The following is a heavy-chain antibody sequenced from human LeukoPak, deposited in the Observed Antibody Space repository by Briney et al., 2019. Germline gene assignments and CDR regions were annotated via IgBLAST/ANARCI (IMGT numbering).Heavy chain of an antibody. V-gene: IGHV3-23*01. CDR1: GFTFSSHA. Sequence: GGSLRLSCAASGFTFSSHAMTWVRQAPGKGLEWVSSIGGIGASTYYADSVKGRFTISRDNSKSTLYLQMNSLRAEDTALYYCAKAAYGDYVNWFDPWGQGILVIVSS. CDR2: IGGIGAST. J-gene: IGHJ5*02. CDR3: AKAAYGDYVNWFDP. D-gene: IGHD4-17*01.